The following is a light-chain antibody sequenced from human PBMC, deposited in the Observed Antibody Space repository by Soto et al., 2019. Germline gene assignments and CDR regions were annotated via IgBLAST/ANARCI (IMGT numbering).Light chain of an antibody. CDR3: MQALQTPYT. Sequence: EIVMTQSPPSLTVTPGEPASISCRSSQRLLHSNGNHFLDWYLQKPGQSPQLLIYLGSYRASGVPDRVSGSGAGTDFTLKITRVEAADVGIYYCMQALQTPYTFGQGTKLEIK. CDR1: QRLLHSNGNHF. J-gene: IGKJ2*01. CDR2: LGS. V-gene: IGKV2-28*01.